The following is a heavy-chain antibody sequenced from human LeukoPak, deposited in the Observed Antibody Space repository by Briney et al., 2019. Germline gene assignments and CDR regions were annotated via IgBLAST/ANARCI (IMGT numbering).Heavy chain of an antibody. D-gene: IGHD2-21*02. V-gene: IGHV3-23*01. J-gene: IGHJ4*02. Sequence: GGSLRLSCAASEITLSSYGLSWVRQAPGKGLEWLSAISFSAGTTYYADSVKGRFTISRDNSKYTLYLQLSSLRAEDTAVYYCAKISWDSGGDREKFWGQGTLVTVSS. CDR3: AKISWDSGGDREKF. CDR1: EITLSSYG. CDR2: ISFSAGTT.